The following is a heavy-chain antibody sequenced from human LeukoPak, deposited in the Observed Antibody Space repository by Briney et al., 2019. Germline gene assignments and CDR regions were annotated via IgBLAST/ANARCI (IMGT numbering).Heavy chain of an antibody. CDR1: GGSISSYY. J-gene: IGHJ5*02. CDR2: IYYSGST. D-gene: IGHD1-26*01. V-gene: IGHV4-59*08. CDR3: ASSRRRGDWFDP. Sequence: SETLSLTCTVSGGSISSYYWSWIRQPPGKGLEWIGYIYYSGSTNYNPSLKSRVTISVDTSKNQFSLKLSSVTAADTAVYYCASSRRRGDWFDPWGQGTLVTVSS.